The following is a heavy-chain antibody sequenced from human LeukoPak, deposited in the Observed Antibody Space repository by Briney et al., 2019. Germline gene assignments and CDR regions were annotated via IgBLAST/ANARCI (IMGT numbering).Heavy chain of an antibody. V-gene: IGHV4-4*07. CDR1: GGSISSYY. CDR3: ARGGEAHYSYYYYYGMDV. D-gene: IGHD2-21*01. J-gene: IGHJ6*02. CDR2: IYTSGSN. Sequence: SETLSLTCTGSGGSISSYYWSWIRQPAGKGLEWIGRIYTSGSNNYNPSLKSRVTMSVDTSKNQFSLKLSSVTAADTAVYYCARGGEAHYSYYYYYGMDVWGQGTTVTVSS.